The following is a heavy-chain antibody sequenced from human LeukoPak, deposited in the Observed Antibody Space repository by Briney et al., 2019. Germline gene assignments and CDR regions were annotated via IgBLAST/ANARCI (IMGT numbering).Heavy chain of an antibody. Sequence: SETLSLTCTVYGGSLSSGDYYWSWIRQPPGKGLEWIGYIYYSGSTNYNPSLKSRVTISVDTSKNQFSLKLSSVSAADTAVYYCARDGRIGVAGAPNWFDHWGQGTLVTVSS. CDR2: IYYSGST. V-gene: IGHV4-61*08. J-gene: IGHJ5*02. D-gene: IGHD6-19*01. CDR3: ARDGRIGVAGAPNWFDH. CDR1: GGSLSSGDYY.